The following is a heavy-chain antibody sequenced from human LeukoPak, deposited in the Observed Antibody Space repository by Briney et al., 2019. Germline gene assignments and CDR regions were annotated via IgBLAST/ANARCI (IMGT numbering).Heavy chain of an antibody. J-gene: IGHJ4*02. Sequence: SETLSLTCTVSGGSISSGSYYWSWIRQPPGKGLEWIGYIYYSGSTNYNPSLKSRVTISVDTSKNQFSLKLSSVTAADTAVYYCARGPNYDFWSGYYTVADFWGQGTLVTVSS. CDR2: IYYSGST. V-gene: IGHV4-61*01. CDR1: GGSISSGSYY. CDR3: ARGPNYDFWSGYYTVADF. D-gene: IGHD3-3*01.